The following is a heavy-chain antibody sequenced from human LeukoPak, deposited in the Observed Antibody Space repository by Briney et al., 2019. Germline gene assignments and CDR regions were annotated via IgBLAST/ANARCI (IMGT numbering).Heavy chain of an antibody. CDR2: ISWNSDTI. Sequence: GGSLTLSCAASGFTFSTYWMSWVRQAPGKGLEWVSGISWNSDTIGYADSVKGRFTISRDNAKNSLYLQMNSLRAEDTAVYYCAKDSVGYCSSTSCYDFDYWGQGTLVTVSS. CDR1: GFTFSTYW. D-gene: IGHD2-2*01. J-gene: IGHJ4*02. CDR3: AKDSVGYCSSTSCYDFDY. V-gene: IGHV3-9*01.